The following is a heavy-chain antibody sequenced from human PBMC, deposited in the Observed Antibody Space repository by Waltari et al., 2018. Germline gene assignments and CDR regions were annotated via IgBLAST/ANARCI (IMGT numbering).Heavy chain of an antibody. Sequence: QVQLQESGPGLVKPSQTLSLSCSVSGGSINNRAYYWSWIRQLPGKGLEWIGYIYHDGGTSYNPALNSRLTMSVDTSRNQFSLNLNSVTAADTAVYYCARGIKDYSNWGGYFDYWGQGALVTVSS. CDR3: ARGIKDYSNWGGYFDY. CDR2: IYHDGGT. V-gene: IGHV4-30-4*08. CDR1: GGSINNRAYY. J-gene: IGHJ4*02. D-gene: IGHD4-4*01.